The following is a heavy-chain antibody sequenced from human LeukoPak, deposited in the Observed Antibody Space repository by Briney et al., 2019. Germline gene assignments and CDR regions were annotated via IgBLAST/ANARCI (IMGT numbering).Heavy chain of an antibody. CDR2: INVGNGNT. CDR3: ARGSTSDWPLDH. V-gene: IGHV1-3*01. CDR1: GYTFTSYA. D-gene: IGHD2-2*01. J-gene: IGHJ4*02. Sequence: ASVKVSCKASGYTFTSYAIHWVRQAPGQRLEWMGWINVGNGNTKYSQKFQGRVTITRDTSASTAYIELRSLRSEDTAMYYCARGSTSDWPLDHWGQETLVTISS.